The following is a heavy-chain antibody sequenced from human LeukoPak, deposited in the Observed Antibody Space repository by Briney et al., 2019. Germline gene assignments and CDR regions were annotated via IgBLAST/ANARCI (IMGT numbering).Heavy chain of an antibody. CDR3: AREGYGSSLDP. J-gene: IGHJ5*02. V-gene: IGHV4-39*07. CDR1: GGSISSSSYY. D-gene: IGHD6-13*01. Sequence: SETLSLTCTVSGGSISSSSYYWGWIRQPPGKGLEWIGGIYYSGSTYYNPSLKSRVTISVDTSKNQFSLKLSSVTAADTAVYYCAREGYGSSLDPWGQGTLVTVSS. CDR2: IYYSGST.